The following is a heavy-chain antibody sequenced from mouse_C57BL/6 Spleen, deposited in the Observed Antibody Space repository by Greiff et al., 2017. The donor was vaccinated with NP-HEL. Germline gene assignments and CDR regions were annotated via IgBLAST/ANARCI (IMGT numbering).Heavy chain of an antibody. CDR3: ARGADGRCDY. D-gene: IGHD1-1*01. V-gene: IGHV5-4*01. CDR2: ISDGGSYT. J-gene: IGHJ2*01. CDR1: GFTFSSYA. Sequence: EVQLVESGGGLVKPGGSLKLSCAASGFTFSSYAMSWVRQTPEKRLEWVATISDGGSYTYYPDNVKGRFTISRDNAKNNLYLQMSHLKSEDTAMYYCARGADGRCDYWGQGTTLTVSS.